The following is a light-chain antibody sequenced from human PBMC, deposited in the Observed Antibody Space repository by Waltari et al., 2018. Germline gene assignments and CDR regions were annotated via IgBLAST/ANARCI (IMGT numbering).Light chain of an antibody. J-gene: IGLJ2*01. CDR1: SSDIGSYNF. CDR2: EVT. CDR3: SSYTTSSTVI. V-gene: IGLV2-18*02. Sequence: QSALIQPPSVSGSPGQSVAIYCTGTSSDIGSYNFVSWYQQFPGTAPKLLIYEVTNRPSWVPDRFSGSKSGYTASLAISGLQPEDEADYYCSSYTTSSTVIFGGGTKLTVL.